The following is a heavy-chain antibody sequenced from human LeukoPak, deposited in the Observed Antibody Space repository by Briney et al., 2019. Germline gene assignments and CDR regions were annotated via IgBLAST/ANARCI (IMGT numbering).Heavy chain of an antibody. CDR2: ISSNGGRT. Sequence: GGSLRLSCAASGFTFSNYALHWVRQAPGKGLEYVSAISSNGGRTYYANSVKGRFTISRGNSKNTLYLQMGSLRDEDMAVYYCARAPESSSWYYFDYWGQGTLVTVSS. CDR1: GFTFSNYA. V-gene: IGHV3-64*01. CDR3: ARAPESSSWYYFDY. D-gene: IGHD6-13*01. J-gene: IGHJ4*02.